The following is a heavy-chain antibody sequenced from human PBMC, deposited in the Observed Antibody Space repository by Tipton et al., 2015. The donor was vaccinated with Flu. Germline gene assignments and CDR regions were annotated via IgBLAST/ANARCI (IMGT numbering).Heavy chain of an antibody. J-gene: IGHJ4*02. CDR2: INTTGST. D-gene: IGHD3-22*01. CDR1: GGSISSGRYY. Sequence: TLSLTCTVSGGSISSGRYYWSWIRQPAGKGLEWIGRINTTGSTNYNPSLKSRVTMSVDMSTNQFSLTLISVSAADTAVYYCVRVDYDNSWTLFDFWGRGILVTVSS. CDR3: VRVDYDNSWTLFDF. V-gene: IGHV4-61*02.